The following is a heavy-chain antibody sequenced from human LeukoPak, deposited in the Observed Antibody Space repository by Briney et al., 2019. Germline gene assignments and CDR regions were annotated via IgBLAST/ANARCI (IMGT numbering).Heavy chain of an antibody. CDR2: ITNGGSTI. V-gene: IGHV3-11*01. CDR3: ARSIGLTGGGVDV. J-gene: IGHJ6*02. Sequence: GGSLRLSCAASGFSFSDYNMNWVRQAPGKGLEWVSYITNGGSTIHHADSVKGRFTISRDNAKRTLYLQMNSLRAEDTAVYYCARSIGLTGGGVDVWGQGTTVTVSS. CDR1: GFSFSDYN. D-gene: IGHD3-9*01.